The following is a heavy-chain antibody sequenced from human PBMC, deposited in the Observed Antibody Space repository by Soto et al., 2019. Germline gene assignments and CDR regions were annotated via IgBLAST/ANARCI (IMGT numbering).Heavy chain of an antibody. CDR3: STWQERDHAYDV. J-gene: IGHJ3*01. Sequence: DVQLVESGGGLIQPGESLRLSCAAFGLTISGKKYVAWVRQAPGKGLEWVSGLYDVDGSFYADSVRGRFTTSSDSSKTTVYLQMNDLRPDDTAVCYCSTWQERDHAYDVWGQGTTVTVSS. V-gene: IGHV3-53*01. CDR2: LYDVDGS. D-gene: IGHD1-1*01. CDR1: GLTISGKKY.